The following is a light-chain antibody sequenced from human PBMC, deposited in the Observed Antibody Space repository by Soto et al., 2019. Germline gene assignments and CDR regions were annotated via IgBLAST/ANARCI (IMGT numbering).Light chain of an antibody. CDR2: DAS. Sequence: EVVLTQSPGTLSLSPGERATLSCRASQSVSTYLAWFQQKPGQAPRLLIYDASNRATGIPARFSGSGSGTDFNFTTSTLAPEDSTVYYCQPTSHWPPINFGQGTRLEIK. CDR3: QPTSHWPPIN. V-gene: IGKV3-11*01. J-gene: IGKJ5*01. CDR1: QSVSTY.